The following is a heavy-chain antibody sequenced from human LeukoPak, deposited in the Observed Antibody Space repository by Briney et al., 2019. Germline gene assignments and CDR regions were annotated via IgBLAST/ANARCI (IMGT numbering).Heavy chain of an antibody. V-gene: IGHV4-59*12. CDR3: ARGTYYYASGSSKRWFDP. Sequence: SETLSLTCTVSGGSFSTYYWSWIRQPPGKGLEWIGYIYYSGSTNYNPSLKSRVTISVDTSKNQFSLKLSSVTAADTAVYYCARGTYYYASGSSKRWFDPWGQGTLVTVSS. J-gene: IGHJ5*02. D-gene: IGHD3-10*01. CDR1: GGSFSTYY. CDR2: IYYSGST.